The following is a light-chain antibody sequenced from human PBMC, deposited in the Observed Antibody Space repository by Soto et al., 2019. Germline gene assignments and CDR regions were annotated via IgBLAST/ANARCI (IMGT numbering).Light chain of an antibody. Sequence: DVQMTQSPSSLSASVGDRVTITCRASQSITNYLNWYQQEPGKAPKLLIYAASSLQSGVPSRFSGSGSGTDFTLNIRSLQPEDFATYYCQQSYSTPQTFGQGTKVEIK. CDR3: QQSYSTPQT. J-gene: IGKJ1*01. CDR1: QSITNY. V-gene: IGKV1-39*01. CDR2: AAS.